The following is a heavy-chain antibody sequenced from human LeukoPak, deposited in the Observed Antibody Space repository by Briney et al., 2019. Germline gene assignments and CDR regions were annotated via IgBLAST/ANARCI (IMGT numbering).Heavy chain of an antibody. J-gene: IGHJ4*02. CDR2: IYYSGST. CDR3: ARVHDSSGYMD. D-gene: IGHD3-22*01. Sequence: SETLSLTCAGSGGSISSGGYSWSWMRQPPGKGLEWIGYIYYSGSTYYNPSLKSRVTISVDTSKNQFSLKLSSVTAADTAVYYCARVHDSSGYMDWGQGTLVTVSS. CDR1: GGSISSGGYS. V-gene: IGHV4-30-4*07.